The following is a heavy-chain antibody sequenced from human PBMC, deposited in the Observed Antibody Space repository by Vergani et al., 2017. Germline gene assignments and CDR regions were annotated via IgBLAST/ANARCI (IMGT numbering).Heavy chain of an antibody. J-gene: IGHJ4*02. CDR3: ARGGRGVVQFTDY. CDR2: ISGSGGST. D-gene: IGHD1-1*01. CDR1: GFTFSSYE. Sequence: EVQLVESGGGLVQPGGSLRLSCAASGFTFSSYEMNWVRQAPGKGLEWVSAISGSGGSTYYADSVKGRFTISRDNSKNTLYLQMNSLRAEDTAVYYCARGGRGVVQFTDYWGQGTLVTVSS. V-gene: IGHV3-23*04.